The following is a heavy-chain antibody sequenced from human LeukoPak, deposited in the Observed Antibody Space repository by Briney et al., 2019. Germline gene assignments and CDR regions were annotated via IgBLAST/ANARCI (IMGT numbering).Heavy chain of an antibody. D-gene: IGHD4-17*01. CDR1: GFTFSNFA. V-gene: IGHV3-23*01. J-gene: IGHJ1*01. Sequence: GGSLRLSCAASGFTFSNFAMTWVRQAPGKGLEWVSGIGGNGLSTYYADSVKGRFTISRDNSKSTLYLQMNSLRAEDTAIYFCATPYYGDLKWGQGTLVTVSS. CDR3: ATPYYGDLK. CDR2: IGGNGLST.